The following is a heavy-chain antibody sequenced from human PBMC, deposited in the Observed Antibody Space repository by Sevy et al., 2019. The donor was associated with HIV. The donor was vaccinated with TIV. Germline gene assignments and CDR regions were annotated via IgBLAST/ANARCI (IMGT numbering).Heavy chain of an antibody. CDR1: EYSLNELS. J-gene: IGHJ4*02. CDR3: TTDVHLGDFRLWDD. Sequence: ASVKVSCQVFEYSLNELSIHWVRQAPGKGLEWMGGFDPQRGKIIYAQKFQGRVTMTEDTSTETAYMELSNQRSEDTAVYYCTTDVHLGDFRLWDDWGQGTRVTVSS. D-gene: IGHD4-17*01. CDR2: FDPQRGKI. V-gene: IGHV1-24*01.